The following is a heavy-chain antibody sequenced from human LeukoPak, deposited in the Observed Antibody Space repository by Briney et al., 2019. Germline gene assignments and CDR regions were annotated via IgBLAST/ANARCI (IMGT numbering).Heavy chain of an antibody. Sequence: GGSLRPSCAASGFTFSSYWMHWVRQAPGKGLVWVSRINSDGSSTSYADSVKGRLTISRDNAKNSLYLQMSNLRAEDTAVYFCARGGGLDVWGQGATVTVSS. CDR1: GFTFSSYW. V-gene: IGHV3-74*01. J-gene: IGHJ6*02. D-gene: IGHD3-16*01. CDR3: ARGGGLDV. CDR2: INSDGSST.